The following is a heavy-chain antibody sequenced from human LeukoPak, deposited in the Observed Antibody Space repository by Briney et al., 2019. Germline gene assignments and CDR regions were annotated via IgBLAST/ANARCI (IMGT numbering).Heavy chain of an antibody. V-gene: IGHV1-69*01. CDR1: GGTFSSYA. J-gene: IGHJ6*02. Sequence: ASVKVSFKASGGTFSSYAISWVQQAPGQGLEWMGGIIPIFGTANYAQKFQGRVTITADESTSTAYMELSSLRSEDTAVYYCARDPNNWGSLPYYYYGMDVWGQGTTVTVSS. CDR2: IIPIFGTA. D-gene: IGHD7-27*01. CDR3: ARDPNNWGSLPYYYYGMDV.